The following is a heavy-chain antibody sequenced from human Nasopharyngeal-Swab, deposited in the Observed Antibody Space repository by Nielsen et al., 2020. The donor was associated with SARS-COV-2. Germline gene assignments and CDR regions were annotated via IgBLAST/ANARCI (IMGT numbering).Heavy chain of an antibody. CDR3: AKDPSAAMDV. J-gene: IGHJ6*03. D-gene: IGHD6-13*01. CDR1: GFTFESYG. V-gene: IGHV3-23*01. Sequence: GESLKLSCEASGFTFESYGMTWVRQAPGKGLEWVSTISGSGDNTHYADSVRGRFTISRDNSQRTVFLQMTSLRAEDTALYYCAKDPSAAMDVWGKGTTVIVSS. CDR2: ISGSGDNT.